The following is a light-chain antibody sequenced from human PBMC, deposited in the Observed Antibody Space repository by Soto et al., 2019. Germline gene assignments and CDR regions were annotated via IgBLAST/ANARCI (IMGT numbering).Light chain of an antibody. V-gene: IGKV1-6*02. J-gene: IGKJ2*01. CDR3: LQDFNYPHT. CDR2: PAS. Sequence: AIQMTQSPSSLSASVGDRVTITCRASQGIGNALGWFQQKPGKAPTLLIYPASTLQSGVPSRFSGSGSGTDFTLTISSLQPEDFATYYCLQDFNYPHTFGQGTNLDIK. CDR1: QGIGNA.